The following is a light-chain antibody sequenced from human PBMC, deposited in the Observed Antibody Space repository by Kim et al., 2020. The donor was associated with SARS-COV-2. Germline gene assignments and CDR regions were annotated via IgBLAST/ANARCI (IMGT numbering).Light chain of an antibody. J-gene: IGLJ2*01. Sequence: SYELTQSPTVSVAPGKTARITCGGNNIGGKSVNWYQQKPGQAPVLVIYYDNSRPSGIPERFSGSNSGNTATLTISRVDAGDEADYYCQVWGTTIHHVLFGGGTQLTVL. CDR2: YDN. V-gene: IGLV3-21*04. CDR3: QVWGTTIHHVL. CDR1: NIGGKS.